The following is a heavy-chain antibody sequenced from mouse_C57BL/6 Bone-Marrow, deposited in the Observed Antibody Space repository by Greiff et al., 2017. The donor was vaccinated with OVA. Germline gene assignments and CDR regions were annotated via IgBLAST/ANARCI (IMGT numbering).Heavy chain of an antibody. CDR1: GYTFTDYY. J-gene: IGHJ3*01. D-gene: IGHD1-1*01. CDR2: INPNNGGT. Sequence: EVKLQQSGPELVKPGASVKISCKASGYTFTDYYMNWVKQSHGKSLEWIGDINPNNGGTSYNQKFKGKATLTVDKSSSTAYMELRSLTSEDSAVYYCASPLYYYGAWFAYWGQGTLVTVSA. CDR3: ASPLYYYGAWFAY. V-gene: IGHV1-26*01.